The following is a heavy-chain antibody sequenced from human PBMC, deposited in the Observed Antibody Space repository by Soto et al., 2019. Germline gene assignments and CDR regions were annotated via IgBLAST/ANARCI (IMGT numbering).Heavy chain of an antibody. Sequence: SETLSLTCTVSGGSISSGGYYWSWIRQHPGKGLEWIGYIYYSGSTYYNPSLKSRVTISVDTSKNQFSLKLSSVTAADTAVYYCARERSVVGQGYSYGYYYGMDVWGQGTTVTVSS. V-gene: IGHV4-31*03. CDR2: IYYSGST. J-gene: IGHJ6*02. CDR3: ARERSVVGQGYSYGYYYGMDV. CDR1: GGSISSGGYY. D-gene: IGHD5-18*01.